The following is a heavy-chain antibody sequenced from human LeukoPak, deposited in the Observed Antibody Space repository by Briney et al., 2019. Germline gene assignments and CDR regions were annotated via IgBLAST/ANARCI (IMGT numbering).Heavy chain of an antibody. D-gene: IGHD6-6*01. CDR3: ASPRAYSSSSFDY. J-gene: IGHJ4*02. CDR2: ISSSSSYI. Sequence: GGSLRLSCAASGFTFSSYSMNWVRQAPGKGLEWVSSISSSSSYIYYADSVKGRFTISRDNAKSSLYLQMNSLRAEDTAVYYCASPRAYSSSSFDYWGQGTLVTVSS. CDR1: GFTFSSYS. V-gene: IGHV3-21*01.